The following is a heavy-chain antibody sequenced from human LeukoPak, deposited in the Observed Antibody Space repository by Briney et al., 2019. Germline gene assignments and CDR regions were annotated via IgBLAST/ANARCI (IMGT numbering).Heavy chain of an antibody. Sequence: GGSLRLSCAASGFTFSSYSMNWVRQAPGKGLEWVSSISSSSSYIYYADSVKGRFTISRDNAKNSLYLQMNSLRAEDTAVYYCAKDETMVRGGSRPYWGQGTLVTVSS. CDR1: GFTFSSYS. J-gene: IGHJ4*02. CDR2: ISSSSSYI. CDR3: AKDETMVRGGSRPY. D-gene: IGHD3-10*01. V-gene: IGHV3-21*01.